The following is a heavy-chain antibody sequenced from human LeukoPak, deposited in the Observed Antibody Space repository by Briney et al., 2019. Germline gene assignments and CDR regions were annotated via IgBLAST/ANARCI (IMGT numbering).Heavy chain of an antibody. CDR3: ARGHQYNWNDMGYFDY. CDR2: INPNSGGT. CDR1: GYTFTGYY. J-gene: IGHJ4*02. V-gene: IGHV1-2*02. Sequence: ASVKVSCKASGYTFTGYYMYWVRQAPGQGLEWMGWINPNSGGTNYAQKFQGRVTMTRDTSITTAYMELRRLRSDDTAVYYCARGHQYNWNDMGYFDYWGQGTLVTVSS. D-gene: IGHD1-20*01.